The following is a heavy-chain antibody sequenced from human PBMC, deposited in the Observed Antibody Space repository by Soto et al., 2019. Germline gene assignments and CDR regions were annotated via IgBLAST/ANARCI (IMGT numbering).Heavy chain of an antibody. CDR2: ISGSGGST. J-gene: IGHJ6*02. CDR1: GFTFSSYA. CDR3: AKDLKCPGQGWGSGGSCWLRSYGMDV. Sequence: GGSLRLSCAASGFTFSSYAMSWVRQAPGKGLEWVSAISGSGGSTYYADSVKGRFTISRDNSKNTLYLQMNSLGDEDTAVCYCAKDLKCPGQGWGSGGSCWLRSYGMDVWGQGTTVTVSS. D-gene: IGHD2-15*01. V-gene: IGHV3-23*01.